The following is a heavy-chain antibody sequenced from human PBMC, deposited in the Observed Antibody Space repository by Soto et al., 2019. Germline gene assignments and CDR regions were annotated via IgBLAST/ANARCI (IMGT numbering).Heavy chain of an antibody. CDR2: INAGNGNT. CDR3: ARDSGTTGTTGFDP. CDR1: GYTFTSYA. D-gene: IGHD1-1*01. J-gene: IGHJ5*02. V-gene: IGHV1-3*01. Sequence: ASVKVSCKASGYTFTSYAMHWVRQAPGQRLEWMGWINAGNGNTKYSQKFQGRVTITRDTSASTAYMELSSLRSEDTAVYYCARDSGTTGTTGFDPWGQGTLVTVSS.